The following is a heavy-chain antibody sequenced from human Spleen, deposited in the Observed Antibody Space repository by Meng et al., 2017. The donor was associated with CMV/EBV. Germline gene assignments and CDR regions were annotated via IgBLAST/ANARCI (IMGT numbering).Heavy chain of an antibody. V-gene: IGHV3-21*01. CDR3: AKDREYQLLQYYYGMDV. Sequence: GGSLRLSCEASGFNFNSYNMYWVRQAPGKGLEWLSSISSRSNFIKYADAVKGRFTISRDNSKNTLYLQMNSLRAEDTAVYYCAKDREYQLLQYYYGMDVWGQGTTVTVSS. J-gene: IGHJ6*02. D-gene: IGHD2-2*01. CDR1: GFNFNSYN. CDR2: ISSRSNFI.